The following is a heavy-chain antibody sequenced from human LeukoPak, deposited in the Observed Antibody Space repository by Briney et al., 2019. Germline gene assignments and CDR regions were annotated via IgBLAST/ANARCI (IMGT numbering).Heavy chain of an antibody. Sequence: SVKVSCKASGGTFRSYAISWVRQAPGQGLEWLGGIIPIFGSANYAQTFQGRVTITADESTSTVYMELSSLRSEDTAVYYCARGVRDWGGSAFDIWGQGTMVTVSS. D-gene: IGHD2-21*02. CDR3: ARGVRDWGGSAFDI. V-gene: IGHV1-69*13. J-gene: IGHJ3*02. CDR1: GGTFRSYA. CDR2: IIPIFGSA.